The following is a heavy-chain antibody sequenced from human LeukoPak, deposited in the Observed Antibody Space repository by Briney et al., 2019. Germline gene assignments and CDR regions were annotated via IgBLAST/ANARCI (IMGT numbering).Heavy chain of an antibody. J-gene: IGHJ4*02. Sequence: SVKVSCKASGYTFTSYGISWVRQAPGQGLEWMGRIIPILGIANYAQKFQGRVTITADKSTSTAYMELSSLRSEDTAVYYCARAPYCSSTSCYGYFDYWGQGTLVTVSS. CDR1: GYTFTSYG. V-gene: IGHV1-69*04. CDR2: IIPILGIA. CDR3: ARAPYCSSTSCYGYFDY. D-gene: IGHD2-2*01.